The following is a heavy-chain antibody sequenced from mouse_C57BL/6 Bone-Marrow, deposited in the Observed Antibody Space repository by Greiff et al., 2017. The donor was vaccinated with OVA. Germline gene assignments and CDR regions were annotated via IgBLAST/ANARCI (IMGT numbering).Heavy chain of an antibody. Sequence: QVQLQQSGAELVRPGTSVQVSCKASGYAFTNYLIEWVKQRPGQGLEWIGVINPGSGGTNYNEKFKGKATLTADKSSSTAYMQLSSLTSEDSAVYFCARSPYYYGSSGFAYWGQGTLVTVSA. V-gene: IGHV1-54*01. J-gene: IGHJ3*01. CDR3: ARSPYYYGSSGFAY. CDR1: GYAFTNYL. D-gene: IGHD1-1*01. CDR2: INPGSGGT.